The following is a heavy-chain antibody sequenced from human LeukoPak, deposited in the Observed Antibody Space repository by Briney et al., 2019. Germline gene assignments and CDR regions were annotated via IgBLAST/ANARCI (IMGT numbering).Heavy chain of an antibody. CDR3: ARVYYYGSGSYYFFDY. V-gene: IGHV4-59*08. CDR2: IYYSGST. Sequence: SETLSLTCTVSGGSISSYYWSWIRQPPGKGLEWIGYIYYSGSTNYNPSLKSRVTISVDTSKNQFSLKLSSVTAADTAVYYCARVYYYGSGSYYFFDYWGQGTLVTVPS. D-gene: IGHD3-10*01. CDR1: GGSISSYY. J-gene: IGHJ4*02.